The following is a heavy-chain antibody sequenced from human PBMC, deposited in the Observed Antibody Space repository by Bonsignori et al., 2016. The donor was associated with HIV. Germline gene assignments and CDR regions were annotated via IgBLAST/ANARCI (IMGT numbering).Heavy chain of an antibody. CDR2: VKSKGDGGTT. CDR1: GFTFSNAW. CDR3: TTPFVDDSRGYYPEADAFDI. J-gene: IGHJ3*02. Sequence: GESLKISCAASGFTFSNAWMSWVRQAPGKGLKWVGRVKSKGDGGTTDYAAPVKGRFTISRDDSKNTLYLQMNSLKTEDTAVYYCTTPFVDDSRGYYPEADAFDIWGQGTMVTVSS. V-gene: IGHV3-15*01. D-gene: IGHD3-22*01.